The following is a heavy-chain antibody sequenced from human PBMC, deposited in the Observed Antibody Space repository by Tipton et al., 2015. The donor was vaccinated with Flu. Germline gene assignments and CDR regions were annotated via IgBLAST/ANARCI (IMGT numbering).Heavy chain of an antibody. Sequence: VQLVQSGGGLIQPGGSLRLSCAASGFSVSNNYLSWVRQAPGKGLEWVSVMYSTGNTDYADSVKGRFTISRDNSMNTLYLQMNSLIAEDTAVYYCAGWIGGRSVFYWGQGTLVTVSS. CDR2: MYSTGNT. V-gene: IGHV3-53*01. CDR1: GFSVSNNY. CDR3: AGWIGGRSVFY. D-gene: IGHD3-10*01. J-gene: IGHJ4*02.